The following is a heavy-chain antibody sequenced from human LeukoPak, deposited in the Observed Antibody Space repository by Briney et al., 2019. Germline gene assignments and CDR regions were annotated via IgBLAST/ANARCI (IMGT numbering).Heavy chain of an antibody. CDR2: INPSGGST. Sequence: ASVKVCCKASGYTFTSYYMHWVRQAPGQGLEWMGIINPSGGSTSYAQKFQGRVTMTRDTSTSTVYMELSSLRSEDTAVYYCARVGVPAALATFYWYFDLWGRGTLVTVSS. CDR3: ARVGVPAALATFYWYFDL. V-gene: IGHV1-46*01. D-gene: IGHD2-2*01. CDR1: GYTFTSYY. J-gene: IGHJ2*01.